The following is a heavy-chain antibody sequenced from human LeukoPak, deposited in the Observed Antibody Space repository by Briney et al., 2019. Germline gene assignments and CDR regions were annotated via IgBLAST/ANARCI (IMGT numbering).Heavy chain of an antibody. J-gene: IGHJ6*02. D-gene: IGHD6-19*01. CDR3: AGDRYRSGCMDV. V-gene: IGHV3-53*01. CDR1: GLTVGINY. CDR2: MYADGST. Sequence: QSGGSLRLSCAASGLTVGINYMSWVRQAPGKGLEWVSFMYADGSTDYADSVQGRFTISRDNSKNTLYLQMNTLRAVDTAIYYCAGDRYRSGCMDVWGQGTTVTVS.